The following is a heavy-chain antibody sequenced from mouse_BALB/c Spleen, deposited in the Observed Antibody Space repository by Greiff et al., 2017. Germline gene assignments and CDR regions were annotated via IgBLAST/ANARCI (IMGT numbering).Heavy chain of an antibody. J-gene: IGHJ3*01. CDR3: ARGGYDKAWFAY. CDR1: GFTFSSYG. Sequence: DVQLVESGGDLVKPGGSLKLSCAASGFTFSSYGMSWVRQTPDKRLEWVATISSGGSYTYYPDSVKGRFTISRDNAKNTLYLQMSSLKSEDTAMYYCARGGYDKAWFAYWGQGTLVTVSA. D-gene: IGHD2-2*01. V-gene: IGHV5-6*01. CDR2: ISSGGSYT.